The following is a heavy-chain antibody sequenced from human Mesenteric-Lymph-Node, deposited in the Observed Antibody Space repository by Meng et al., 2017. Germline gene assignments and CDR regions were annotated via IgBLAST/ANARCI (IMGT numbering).Heavy chain of an antibody. J-gene: IGHJ6*02. CDR2: MHYSGST. CDR1: GGSISSSNYY. D-gene: IGHD3-9*01. V-gene: IGHV4-39*07. CDR3: ARDQILTGYYTPYYYYGMDV. Sequence: SETLSLTCTVSGGSISSSNYYWAWIRQPPGKGLEWIGSMHYSGSTSYNPSLKSRVTMSLDTSQNQFSLKLSSVTAADTAVYYCARDQILTGYYTPYYYYGMDVWGQGTTVTVSS.